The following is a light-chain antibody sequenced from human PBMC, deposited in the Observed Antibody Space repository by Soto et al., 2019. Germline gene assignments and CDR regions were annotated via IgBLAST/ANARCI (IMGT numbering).Light chain of an antibody. J-gene: IGKJ1*01. CDR2: GAS. CDR1: RSVSSY. CDR3: QQYNNWPPWT. V-gene: IGKV3-15*01. Sequence: EIVMTQSPATLSVSPGERATLYCRASRSVSSYLAWYQQKPGQAPRLLIYGASTRATGIPARFSGSGSGTEFTLTISSLQSEDFAVYYCQQYNNWPPWTFGQGTKVEIK.